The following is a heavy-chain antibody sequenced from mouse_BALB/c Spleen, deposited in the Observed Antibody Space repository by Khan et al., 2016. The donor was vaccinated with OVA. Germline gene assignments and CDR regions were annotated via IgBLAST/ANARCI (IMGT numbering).Heavy chain of an antibody. CDR3: ARTGYGSLGY. D-gene: IGHD1-1*01. CDR1: GYTFIDYN. Sequence: VQLQQSGPEVVKPGASVKISCKASGYTFIDYNMDWVKQSHGKSLEWIGDINPKNGDTFYNQKFMGKATLTVDKSSSTAFMELRSLTSDDTAVYYCARTGYGSLGYWGQGTTLTVSS. J-gene: IGHJ2*01. CDR2: INPKNGDT. V-gene: IGHV1-18*01.